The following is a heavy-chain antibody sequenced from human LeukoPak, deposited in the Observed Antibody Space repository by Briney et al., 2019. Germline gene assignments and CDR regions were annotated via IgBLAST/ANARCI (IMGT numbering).Heavy chain of an antibody. Sequence: GGSLRLSCAASGFTFDDYAMHWVRQAPGKGLEWVSGISWNSGSIGYADSVKGRFTISRDNAKNSLYLQMNSLRAEDTAVYFCARVGLPAYSNGGLENWGQGTLVTVSS. CDR3: ARVGLPAYSNGGLEN. J-gene: IGHJ4*02. D-gene: IGHD6-19*01. V-gene: IGHV3-9*01. CDR2: ISWNSGSI. CDR1: GFTFDDYA.